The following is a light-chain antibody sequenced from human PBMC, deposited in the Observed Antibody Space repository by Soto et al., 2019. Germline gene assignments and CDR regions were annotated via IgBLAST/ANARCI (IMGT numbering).Light chain of an antibody. Sequence: EIVLTQSPGTLSLSPGERATLSCRASQSVSSGYLAWYQQQPGQAPRLLIYGASSRATGIPDRFSGSGSWTDFTLNISRLEPEDFAVYYCQQYGSSLPLTFGGGTKVEIK. CDR3: QQYGSSLPLT. V-gene: IGKV3-20*01. CDR1: QSVSSGY. J-gene: IGKJ4*01. CDR2: GAS.